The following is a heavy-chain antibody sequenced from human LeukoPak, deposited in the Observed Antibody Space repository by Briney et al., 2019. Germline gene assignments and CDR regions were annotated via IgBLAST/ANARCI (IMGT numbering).Heavy chain of an antibody. CDR1: GYTFTSYG. CDR3: ARGAGYGGNLYFQH. Sequence: ASVKVSCKASGYTFTSYGISWVRQAPGQGLEWMGWISAYNGSTNYAQKLQGRVTTTTDTSTSTAYMELRSLRSDDTAVYYCARGAGYGGNLYFQHWGQGTLVTVSS. V-gene: IGHV1-18*01. CDR2: ISAYNGST. J-gene: IGHJ1*01. D-gene: IGHD4-23*01.